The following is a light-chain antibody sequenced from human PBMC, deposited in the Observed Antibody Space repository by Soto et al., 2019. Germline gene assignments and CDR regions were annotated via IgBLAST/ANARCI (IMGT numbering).Light chain of an antibody. CDR3: QQYGSSLTWT. V-gene: IGKV3-20*01. CDR1: QSVSSSY. CDR2: GAS. Sequence: EIVLTQSPGTLSLSPGERATLSCRASQSVSSSYLAWYQQKPGQAPRLLIYGASSRATGIPDMFSGSGSGTDFTLTISRLEPEDFAVYYCQQYGSSLTWTFGQGTKVEIK. J-gene: IGKJ1*01.